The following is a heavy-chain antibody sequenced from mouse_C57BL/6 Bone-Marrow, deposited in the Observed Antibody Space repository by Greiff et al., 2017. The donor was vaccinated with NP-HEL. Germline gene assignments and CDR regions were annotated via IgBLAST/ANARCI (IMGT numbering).Heavy chain of an antibody. D-gene: IGHD1-1*01. V-gene: IGHV1-55*01. J-gene: IGHJ3*01. CDR3: ARGDYYGSSPFAY. CDR1: GYTFTSYW. Sequence: QVQLQQPGAELVKPGASVKMSCKASGYTFTSYWITWVKQRPGQGLEWIGDIYPGSGSTNYNEKFKGKATLTVDTSSSTAYMQLSSLTSEDSAVYYCARGDYYGSSPFAYCGQGTRVTVSA. CDR2: IYPGSGST.